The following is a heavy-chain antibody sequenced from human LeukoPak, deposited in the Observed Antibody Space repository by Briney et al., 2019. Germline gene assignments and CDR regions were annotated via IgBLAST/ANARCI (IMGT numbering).Heavy chain of an antibody. CDR2: IWYDGSNK. Sequence: GSLRLSCAASGFTFSSYGMHWVRQAPGKGLEWVAVIWYDGSNKYYADSVKGRFTISRDNSKNTLYVQMNSLRAEDTAVYYCAKSSVWFGEEEGHYGMDVWGQGTTVTVSS. CDR1: GFTFSSYG. D-gene: IGHD3-10*01. J-gene: IGHJ6*02. CDR3: AKSSVWFGEEEGHYGMDV. V-gene: IGHV3-30*02.